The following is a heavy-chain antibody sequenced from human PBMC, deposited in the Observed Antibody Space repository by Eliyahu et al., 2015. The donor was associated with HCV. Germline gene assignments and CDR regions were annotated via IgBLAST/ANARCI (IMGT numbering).Heavy chain of an antibody. CDR3: ARHGTYNWNYLNYFDP. CDR2: TYYTGST. J-gene: IGHJ5*02. Sequence: QLQLQESGPGLVKPSETLSLTCTVSGDSISSGRFYWDWIRQPPGKGLEWIGSTYYTGSTYYNPSLRSRVTISVDTSKNQFSLKLTSVTAADTAVYYCARHGTYNWNYLNYFDPWGQGTLVTVSS. V-gene: IGHV4-39*01. D-gene: IGHD1-7*01. CDR1: GDSISSGRFY.